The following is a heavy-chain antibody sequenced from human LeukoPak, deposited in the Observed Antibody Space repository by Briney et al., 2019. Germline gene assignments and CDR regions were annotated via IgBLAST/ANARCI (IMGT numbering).Heavy chain of an antibody. CDR1: GFTFDDYA. CDR2: ISGDGSGT. V-gene: IGHV3-43*02. J-gene: IGHJ4*02. D-gene: IGHD2-15*01. Sequence: GALRLSCAASGFTFDDYAMHWVRQAPGKGLDWVSVISGDGSGTSYADSVQGRFTISRDNSRNSLYLQMNSLRTEDTALYYCVKDRSCSGGSCSSPLDYWGQGTLVTVSS. CDR3: VKDRSCSGGSCSSPLDY.